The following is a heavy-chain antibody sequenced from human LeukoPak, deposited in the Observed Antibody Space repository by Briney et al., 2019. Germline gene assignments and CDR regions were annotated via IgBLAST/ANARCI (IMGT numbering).Heavy chain of an antibody. J-gene: IGHJ4*02. CDR1: GFTFSSYA. V-gene: IGHV3-23*01. D-gene: IGHD6-19*01. CDR3: AKDGARWLLSDY. CDR2: ISGSGGST. Sequence: PGGSLRLSSAASGFTFSSYAMSWVRQAPGKGLEWVSAISGSGGSTYYADSVKDRFTISRDNSKNTLYLQMNSLRAEDTAVYYCAKDGARWLLSDYWGQGTLVTVSS.